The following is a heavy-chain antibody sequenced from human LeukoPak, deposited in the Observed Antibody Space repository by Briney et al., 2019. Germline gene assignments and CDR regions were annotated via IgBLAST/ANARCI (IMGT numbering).Heavy chain of an antibody. CDR3: ARHRITMVRGVIMENWFDP. Sequence: SETLSLTCTVSGGSISSGDYYWGWIRQPPGKGLEWIGSIYYSGSTYYNPSLKSRVTISVDTSKNQFSLKLSSVTAADTAVYYCARHRITMVRGVIMENWFDPWGQGTLVTVSS. D-gene: IGHD3-10*01. CDR1: GGSISSGDYY. CDR2: IYYSGST. J-gene: IGHJ5*02. V-gene: IGHV4-39*01.